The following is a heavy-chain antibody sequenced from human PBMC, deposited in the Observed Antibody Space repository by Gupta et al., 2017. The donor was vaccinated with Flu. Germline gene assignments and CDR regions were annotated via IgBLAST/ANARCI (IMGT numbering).Heavy chain of an antibody. CDR2: SNTQTANQ. CDR3: ARVQGCKTSTGHIDHFEI. V-gene: IGHV7-4-1*02. D-gene: IGHD2-21*01. J-gene: IGHJ3*02. Sequence: MNWVRQGPWEGLEWMGGSNTQTANQTYGKGFTGRGGCSSETSVMKAYQQINSLQAEDIEVEYCARVQGCKTSTGHIDHFEIWGQGTLVTVSS.